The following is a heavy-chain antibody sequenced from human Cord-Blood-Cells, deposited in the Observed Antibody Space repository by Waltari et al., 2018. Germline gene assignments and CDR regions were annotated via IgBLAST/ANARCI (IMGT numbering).Heavy chain of an antibody. Sequence: QLQLQESGPGLVKPSETLSLTCTVSGGSISRSSYYWGWLRQPPGKGLEWIGGIYYRGSTYYNPSLKGRVTISVDTSKNQFSLKLSSVTAADTAVYYCAREVYKEYSSSSYAFDIWGQGTMVTVSS. CDR3: AREVYKEYSSSSYAFDI. CDR2: IYYRGST. V-gene: IGHV4-39*01. J-gene: IGHJ3*02. CDR1: GGSISRSSYY. D-gene: IGHD6-6*01.